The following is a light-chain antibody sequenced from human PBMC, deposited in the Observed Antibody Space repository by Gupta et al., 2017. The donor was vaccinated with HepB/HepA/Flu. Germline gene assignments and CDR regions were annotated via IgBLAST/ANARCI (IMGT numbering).Light chain of an antibody. J-gene: IGLJ3*02. CDR3: SAWDNSLGAWV. CDR1: NNNVGNQG. CDR2: RNK. Sequence: QAGLTQPPSVSTALGQTATLTCTGNNNNVGNQGAAWLQQHQCHPPKLLSYRNKNRPSGISERFSASGSGNTASLTITGLQSEDEADYYCSAWDNSLGAWVFGGGTKLTVL. V-gene: IGLV10-54*04.